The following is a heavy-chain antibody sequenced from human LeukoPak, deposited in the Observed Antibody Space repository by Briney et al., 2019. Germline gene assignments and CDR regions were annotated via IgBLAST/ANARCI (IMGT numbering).Heavy chain of an antibody. V-gene: IGHV4-34*01. CDR2: INHSGST. J-gene: IGHJ4*02. D-gene: IGHD6-19*01. CDR3: ARRRAVAGTVDY. Sequence: PSETLSLTCAVYGGSFSGYYWSWIRQPPGKGLEWIGEINHSGSTNYNPSLKSRVTISVDTSKNQFSLKLSSVTAADTAVYYCARRRAVAGTVDYWGQGTLVTVSS. CDR1: GGSFSGYY.